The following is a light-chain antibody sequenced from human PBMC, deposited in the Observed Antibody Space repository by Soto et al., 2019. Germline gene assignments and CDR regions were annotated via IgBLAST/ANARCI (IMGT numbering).Light chain of an antibody. J-gene: IGKJ1*01. Sequence: IHMTLSPSPLSASVGDTVTITGRSSARISIWSACYQQKAGKAPILLINTASSVQSESPSRFSGSGSGTEFTLTISRLQPDDLATYYRQHYNSPSEAFGQGSKVDI. CDR2: TAS. CDR1: ARISIW. CDR3: QHYNSPSEA. V-gene: IGKV1-5*03.